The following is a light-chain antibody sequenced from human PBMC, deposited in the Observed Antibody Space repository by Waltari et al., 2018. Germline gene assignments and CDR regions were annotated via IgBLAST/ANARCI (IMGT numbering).Light chain of an antibody. J-gene: IGKJ1*01. CDR1: QGISFY. CDR3: QQTYNSPWT. CDR2: TVS. V-gene: IGKV1-39*01. Sequence: DVQTTHSLSSFTSSIGDRDTFSCRASQGISFYLNWYQQKPGKAPNLLIYTVSNLHSGVPSRFSGSGSGTDFTLTISSLQPEDFATYYCQQTYNSPWTFGQGTKVEIK.